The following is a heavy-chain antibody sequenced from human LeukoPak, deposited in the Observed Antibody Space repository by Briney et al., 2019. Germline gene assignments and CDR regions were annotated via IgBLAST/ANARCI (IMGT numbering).Heavy chain of an antibody. J-gene: IGHJ4*02. D-gene: IGHD3-16*01. V-gene: IGHV3-23*01. CDR2: IAYIGS. Sequence: ETLSLTCAVYGESFSGYYWTWVRQTPGKGPEWVSTIAYIGSFYADSVKGRFSISRDDSKNTLYLQMNNLRADDSAVYFCVKGLHMLDYWGQGTLVTVSS. CDR3: VKGLHMLDY. CDR1: GESFSGYY.